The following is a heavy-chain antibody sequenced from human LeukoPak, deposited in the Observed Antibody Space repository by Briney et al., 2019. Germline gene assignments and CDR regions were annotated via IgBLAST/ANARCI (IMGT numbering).Heavy chain of an antibody. CDR2: INPNSGGT. Sequence: ASVKVSCKASGYTFTGYYMHWVRQAPGQGLEWMGWINPNSGGTNYAQKLQGRVTMTRDTSISTAYMELSRLRSDDTAVYYCARGLYYAPSWFDHWGQGTLVTVSS. CDR3: ARGLYYAPSWFDH. V-gene: IGHV1-2*02. CDR1: GYTFTGYY. J-gene: IGHJ5*02. D-gene: IGHD2-8*01.